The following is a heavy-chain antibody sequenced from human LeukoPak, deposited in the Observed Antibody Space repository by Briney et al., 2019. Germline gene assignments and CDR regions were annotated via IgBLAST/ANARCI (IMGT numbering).Heavy chain of an antibody. J-gene: IGHJ4*02. V-gene: IGHV3-74*01. CDR2: ISSDGSIT. D-gene: IGHD3-10*01. CDR3: ARDRGPRTGSMVREAYDN. Sequence: GGSLRLSCAASGFTFSNYWIHWVRQAPGKGLVWVSRISSDGSITNHADSVKGRFTISRDNAKNTLYLQMNSLRAEDTAVYYCARDRGPRTGSMVREAYDNWGQGTLVTVSS. CDR1: GFTFSNYW.